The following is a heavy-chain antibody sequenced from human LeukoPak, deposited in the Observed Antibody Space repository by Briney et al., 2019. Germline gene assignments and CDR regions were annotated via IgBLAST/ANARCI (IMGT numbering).Heavy chain of an antibody. Sequence: GGSLRLSCAASGFTFSSYGMHWVRQAPGKGLEWVAVISYDESNEYYADSVKGRFTISRDTSNSTLYLQMNSLRAEDTAVYYCGKVQDYGNYYYGMDVGGKGATVTVSS. CDR1: GFTFSSYG. CDR3: GKVQDYGNYYYGMDV. D-gene: IGHD4-17*01. J-gene: IGHJ6*04. V-gene: IGHV3-30*18. CDR2: ISYDESNE.